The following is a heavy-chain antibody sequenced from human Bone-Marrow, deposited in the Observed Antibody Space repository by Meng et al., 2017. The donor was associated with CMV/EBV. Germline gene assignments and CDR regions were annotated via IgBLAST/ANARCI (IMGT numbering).Heavy chain of an antibody. CDR2: INHSGST. J-gene: IGHJ6*02. CDR1: GGSFSGYY. V-gene: IGHV4-34*01. D-gene: IGHD2-2*01. CDR3: ARGDCSSTSCYAYYYYGMAV. Sequence: SETLSLTCAVYGGSFSGYYWSWIRQPPGKGLEWIGEINHSGSTNYNPSLKSRVTISVDTSKNQFSLKLSSVTAADTAVYYCARGDCSSTSCYAYYYYGMAVWGPGNTVTVSS.